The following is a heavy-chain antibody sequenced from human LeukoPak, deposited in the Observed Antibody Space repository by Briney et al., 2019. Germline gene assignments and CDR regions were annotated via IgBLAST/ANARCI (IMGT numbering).Heavy chain of an antibody. Sequence: PGGSLRLSCAASGFTFRSYDMHWVRQATGKGLEWVSGISGSGDSTYYADSVKGRFTISRDNSKNTLYLQMNSLRAEDTAVYYCARRSGIAVAGAFDYWGQGTLVTVSS. CDR3: ARRSGIAVAGAFDY. D-gene: IGHD6-19*01. CDR2: ISGSGDST. J-gene: IGHJ4*02. CDR1: GFTFRSYD. V-gene: IGHV3-23*01.